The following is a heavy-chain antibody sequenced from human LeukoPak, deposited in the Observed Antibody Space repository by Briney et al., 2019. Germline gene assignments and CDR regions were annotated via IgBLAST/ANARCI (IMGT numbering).Heavy chain of an antibody. D-gene: IGHD3-9*01. CDR3: ARDLDYDILTGLDYFDY. CDR2: ISAYNGNT. Sequence: ASVKVSCKASGYTFTSYGISWVRQAAGQRLEWMGWISAYNGNTNYAQKLQGRVTMTTDTSTSTAYMELRSLRSDDTAVYYCARDLDYDILTGLDYFDYWGQGTLVTVSS. CDR1: GYTFTSYG. J-gene: IGHJ4*02. V-gene: IGHV1-18*01.